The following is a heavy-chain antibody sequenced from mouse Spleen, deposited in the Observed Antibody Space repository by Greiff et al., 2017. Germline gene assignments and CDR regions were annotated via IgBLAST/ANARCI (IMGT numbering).Heavy chain of an antibody. Sequence: QVQLKQPGAELVKPGTSVKLSCKASGYNFTSYWINWVKLRPGQGLEWIGDIYPGSGSTNYNEKFKSKATLTVDTSSSTAYMQLSSLASEDSALYYCAALRLHYYAMDYWGQGTSVTVSS. J-gene: IGHJ4*01. D-gene: IGHD1-2*01. CDR2: IYPGSGST. CDR3: AALRLHYYAMDY. V-gene: IGHV1-55*01. CDR1: GYNFTSYW.